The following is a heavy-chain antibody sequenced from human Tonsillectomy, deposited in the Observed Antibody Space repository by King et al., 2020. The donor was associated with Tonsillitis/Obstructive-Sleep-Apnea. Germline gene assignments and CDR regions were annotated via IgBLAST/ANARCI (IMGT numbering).Heavy chain of an antibody. CDR2: IYPGDSDT. Sequence: VQLVESGAEVKKPGESLEISCKGSGYSFTSYWIGWVRQMPGKGLEGRGIIYPGDSDTRYSPSFQGQVNISVDKSISTAYLPWSSLKASDTAMYYCERLDWGSYYFDYWGQGTLVTVSS. D-gene: IGHD7-27*01. V-gene: IGHV5-51*03. J-gene: IGHJ4*02. CDR3: ERLDWGSYYFDY. CDR1: GYSFTSYW.